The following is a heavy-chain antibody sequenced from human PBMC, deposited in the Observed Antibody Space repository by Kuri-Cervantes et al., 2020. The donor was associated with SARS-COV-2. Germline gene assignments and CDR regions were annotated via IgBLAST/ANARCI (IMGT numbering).Heavy chain of an antibody. CDR2: ISAYNGNT. V-gene: IGHV1-18*01. CDR1: GYTFTSYG. D-gene: IGHD5-18*01. CDR3: ARDLSPRGIQLRTFAFDI. Sequence: ASVKVSCKASGYTFTSYGISWVRQAPGQGLEWMGWISAYNGNTNYAQKFQGRVTMTRDTSTSTVYMELSSLRSEDAAVYYCARDLSPRGIQLRTFAFDIWGQGTMVTVSS. J-gene: IGHJ3*02.